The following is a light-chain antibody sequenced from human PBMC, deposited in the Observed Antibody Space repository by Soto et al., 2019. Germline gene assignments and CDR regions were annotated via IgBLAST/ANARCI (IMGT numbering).Light chain of an antibody. V-gene: IGKV3-20*01. CDR2: DAS. Sequence: EIVLTQSAVTLSLSPGERATLSCRASQSVSSDYLAWYQQKPGQAPRLPIYDASSRATGIPDRFSGSGSGTDFTLTISRLEPEDIAVYYCQQHSTSPTFGQGTKVDIK. CDR1: QSVSSDY. J-gene: IGKJ1*01. CDR3: QQHSTSPT.